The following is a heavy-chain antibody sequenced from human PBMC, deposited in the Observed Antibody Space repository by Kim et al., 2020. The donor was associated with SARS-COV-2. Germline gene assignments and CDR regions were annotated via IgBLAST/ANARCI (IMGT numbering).Heavy chain of an antibody. Sequence: YAQSLQGRVTMTTDTSTSTADMELRSLRSDDTAVYYCARAVVRGITASGYWGQGTLVTVSS. CDR3: ARAVVRGITASGY. V-gene: IGHV1-18*01. D-gene: IGHD3-10*01. J-gene: IGHJ4*02.